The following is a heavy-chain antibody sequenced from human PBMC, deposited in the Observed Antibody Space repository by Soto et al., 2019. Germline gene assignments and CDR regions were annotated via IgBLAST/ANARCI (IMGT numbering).Heavy chain of an antibody. V-gene: IGHV4-34*01. D-gene: IGHD6-13*01. CDR1: GGSFSGYY. J-gene: IGHJ4*02. Sequence: QVQLQQWGAGLLKPAETLSLTCAVYGGSFSGYYWTWIRQPPGKGLEWIGEINQSGFTNYNPSLASRVTMSVDTSKNQFSLGLSSVTAADTAVYYCARFPFDRSSWTNPRYFDYWGQGALVTVSS. CDR3: ARFPFDRSSWTNPRYFDY. CDR2: INQSGFT.